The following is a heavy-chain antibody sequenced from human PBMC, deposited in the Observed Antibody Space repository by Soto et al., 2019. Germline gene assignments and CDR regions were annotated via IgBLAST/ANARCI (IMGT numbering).Heavy chain of an antibody. CDR1: GYTFTTYS. D-gene: IGHD2-2*01. Sequence: QVQLVQSGPEMKKPGASVKLSCKASGYTFTTYSMHWVRQAPGQRLEWMGWIQAGNGNTEHSQKFQGRVTITRDTSASTAYLELGSLRSEDTAVYYSARAACSSTICYNYYASGMDVWGQGTAVTVS. CDR2: IQAGNGNT. V-gene: IGHV1-3*01. CDR3: ARAACSSTICYNYYASGMDV. J-gene: IGHJ6*02.